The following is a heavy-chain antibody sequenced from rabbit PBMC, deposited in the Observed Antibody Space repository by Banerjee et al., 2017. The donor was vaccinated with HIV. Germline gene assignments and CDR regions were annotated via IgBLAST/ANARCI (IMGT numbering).Heavy chain of an antibody. V-gene: IGHV1S45*01. D-gene: IGHD4-2*01. Sequence: QEQLVESGGGLVQPEGSLSLTCKASGFDFSSNAMCWVRQAPGKGLEWIGCIYTGSSGSTYYASWAKGRFTISKTSSTTVTLQMTSLTAADTATYFCARYATGSRHIWGQGTLVTVS. J-gene: IGHJ4*02. CDR2: IYTGSSGST. CDR1: GFDFSSNA. CDR3: ARYATGSRHI.